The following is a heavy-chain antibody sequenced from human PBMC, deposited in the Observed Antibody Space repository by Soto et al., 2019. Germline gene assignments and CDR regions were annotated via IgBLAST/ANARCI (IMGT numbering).Heavy chain of an antibody. CDR3: ATLYDFWSGYEAFDI. Sequence: SETLSLTCTVSGGSISSYYWSWIRQPAGKGLEWIGRIYTSGITNYNPSLKSRVTMSVDTSKNQFSLKLSSVTAADTAVYYCATLYDFWSGYEAFDIWGQGTLVTVSS. J-gene: IGHJ3*02. V-gene: IGHV4-4*07. CDR1: GGSISSYY. CDR2: IYTSGIT. D-gene: IGHD3-3*01.